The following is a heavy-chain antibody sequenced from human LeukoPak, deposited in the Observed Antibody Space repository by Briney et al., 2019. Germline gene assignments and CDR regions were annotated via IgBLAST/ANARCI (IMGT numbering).Heavy chain of an antibody. D-gene: IGHD1-1*01. J-gene: IGHJ6*02. CDR3: ARAQGLGGTTYYYYYGMDV. V-gene: IGHV4-59*11. CDR2: MYCSGSS. Sequence: SETLSLTCTVSGGSISSHCWSWIRLPPGKGLEWIGDMYCSGSSNYNPSLKSRVTISVDTSKNQFSLELSSVTAADTAVYYCARAQGLGGTTYYYYYGMDVWGQGTTVTVSS. CDR1: GGSISSHC.